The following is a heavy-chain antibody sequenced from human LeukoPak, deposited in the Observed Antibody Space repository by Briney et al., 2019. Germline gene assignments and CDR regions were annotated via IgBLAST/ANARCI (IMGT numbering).Heavy chain of an antibody. CDR1: GYSFTSCW. CDR3: ARLPAPYHYDSSGYYDY. Sequence: GESLKTSCKGSGYSFTSCWIGWVRQLPGKGLVGMGVIYPGDSDTRYSPSFQGQVTISADKSISTASLQWSSLKASDTAMYYCARLPAPYHYDSSGYYDYWGQGTLLTVSS. CDR2: IYPGDSDT. V-gene: IGHV5-51*01. J-gene: IGHJ4*02. D-gene: IGHD3-22*01.